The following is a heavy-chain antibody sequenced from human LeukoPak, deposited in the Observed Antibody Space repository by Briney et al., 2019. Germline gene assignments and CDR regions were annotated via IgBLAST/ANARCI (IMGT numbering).Heavy chain of an antibody. CDR2: IYYLGNT. D-gene: IGHD3-22*01. Sequence: SETLSLTCTVSGGSIISSSYYWGWIRQPPGKGLEWIGGIYYLGNTDYNPSLKSRVTISVATSKNQFSLKLSSVTAADTAVYYCARDRFDDSSGYYYHYYYYMDVWGKGTTVTVSS. J-gene: IGHJ6*03. CDR1: GGSIISSSYY. CDR3: ARDRFDDSSGYYYHYYYYMDV. V-gene: IGHV4-39*07.